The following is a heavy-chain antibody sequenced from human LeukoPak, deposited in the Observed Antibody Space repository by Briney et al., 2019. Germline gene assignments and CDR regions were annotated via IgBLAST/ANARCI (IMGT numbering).Heavy chain of an antibody. CDR3: ARYADDYGDYLAQYYFDY. CDR2: IYYSGST. CDR1: GGSISSYY. V-gene: IGHV4-59*01. J-gene: IGHJ4*02. D-gene: IGHD4-17*01. Sequence: SETLSLTCTVSGGSISSYYWSWIRQPPGEGLEWIGYIYYSGSTNYNPSLKSRVTISVDTSKNQFSLKLSSVTAADTAVYYCARYADDYGDYLAQYYFDYWGQGTLVTVSS.